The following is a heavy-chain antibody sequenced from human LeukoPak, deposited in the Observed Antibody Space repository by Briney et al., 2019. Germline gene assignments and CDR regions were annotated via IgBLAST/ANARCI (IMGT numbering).Heavy chain of an antibody. Sequence: PGRSLRLSCAASGFTFSSYAMHWVRQAPGKGLEWVSAISGSGGSTYYADSVKGRFTISRDNSKNTLYLQMNSLRAEDTAVYYCAKVRDFDWLLPFDYWGQGTLVTVSS. CDR2: ISGSGGST. V-gene: IGHV3-23*01. CDR3: AKVRDFDWLLPFDY. CDR1: GFTFSSYA. D-gene: IGHD3-9*01. J-gene: IGHJ4*02.